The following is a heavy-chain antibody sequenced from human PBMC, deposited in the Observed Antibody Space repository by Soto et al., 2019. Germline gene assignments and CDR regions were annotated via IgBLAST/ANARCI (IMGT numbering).Heavy chain of an antibody. CDR1: GFTFSSYA. D-gene: IGHD3-16*02. CDR3: AKALGELSPESYDY. J-gene: IGHJ4*02. Sequence: QVQLVESGGGVVQPGRSLRLSCAASGFTFSSYAMHWVRQAPGKGLEWVAVISYDGNDKYYADSVKGRFTISRDNSKNTLNLQMNSLRADDTAVYYCAKALGELSPESYDYWGQGTLITVSS. V-gene: IGHV3-30*18. CDR2: ISYDGNDK.